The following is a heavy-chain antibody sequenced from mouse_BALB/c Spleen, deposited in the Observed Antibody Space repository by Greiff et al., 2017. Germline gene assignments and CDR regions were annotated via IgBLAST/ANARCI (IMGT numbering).Heavy chain of an antibody. CDR2: IDPSDSET. D-gene: IGHD2-1*01. J-gene: IGHJ3*01. CDR1: GYSFTSYW. CDR3: ARDYGNYFAWFAY. Sequence: QVQLKESGPQLVRPGASVKISCKASGYSFTSYWMHWVKQRPGQGLEWIGMIDPSDSETRLNQKFKDKATLTVDKSSSTAYMQLSSPTSEDSAVYYCARDYGNYFAWFAYWGQGTLVTVSA. V-gene: IGHV1S126*01.